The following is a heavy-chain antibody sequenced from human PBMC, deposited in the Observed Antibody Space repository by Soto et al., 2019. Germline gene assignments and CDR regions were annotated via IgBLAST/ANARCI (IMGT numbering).Heavy chain of an antibody. V-gene: IGHV3-23*01. CDR2: ISGSGGST. CDR3: ARPPYYYDSSGYYTPHFDY. D-gene: IGHD3-22*01. CDR1: GFTFSSYA. Sequence: EVQLLESGGGLVQPGGSLRLSCAASGFTFSSYAMSWVRQAPGKGLEWVSAISGSGGSTYYADSVKGRFTISRDNSKNTLYLQMTSLRVEDTAGYYCARPPYYYDSSGYYTPHFDYWGQGTLVTVSS. J-gene: IGHJ4*02.